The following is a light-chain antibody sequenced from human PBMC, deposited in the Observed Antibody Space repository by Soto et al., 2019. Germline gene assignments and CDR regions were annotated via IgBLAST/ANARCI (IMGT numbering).Light chain of an antibody. J-gene: IGKJ5*01. CDR2: DAS. CDR3: QQRSNWPPIT. Sequence: EIVLTQSPATLSLSPGERATLSCRATQSISSYLAWYQQKPGQAPRLLIYDASHRATGTPARFSGSGSGTDFTLTISSLEPEDFAVYYCQQRSNWPPITFGQGTRLEIK. CDR1: QSISSY. V-gene: IGKV3-11*01.